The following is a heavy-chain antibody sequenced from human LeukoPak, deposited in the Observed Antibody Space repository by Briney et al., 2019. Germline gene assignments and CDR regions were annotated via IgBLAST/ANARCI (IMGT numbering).Heavy chain of an antibody. J-gene: IGHJ4*02. CDR1: GFTLSSSA. D-gene: IGHD4-17*01. Sequence: GGSLRLSCAASGFTLSSSAMSWVRQAPGKGLEWVSSISESGGSTYYADSVEGRFTISRDNSNNTLYLQMNSLRAEDTAVYYCAKYTVSYWGRGTLVTVSS. CDR2: ISESGGST. V-gene: IGHV3-23*01. CDR3: AKYTVSY.